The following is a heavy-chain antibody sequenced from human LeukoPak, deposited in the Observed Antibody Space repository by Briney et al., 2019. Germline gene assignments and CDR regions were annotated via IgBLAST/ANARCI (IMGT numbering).Heavy chain of an antibody. V-gene: IGHV4-59*01. J-gene: IGHJ5*02. CDR1: GGSISSYY. Sequence: PSETLSLTCSVSGGSISSYYWSWIRQPPGKGLEWIGYIFYTGTSSYNPSLKSRVTISADTSKNQFALQLSSVTAADTAVYYCARDLVGGTTRFDPWGQGTLVTVSP. CDR3: ARDLVGGTTRFDP. CDR2: IFYTGTS. D-gene: IGHD1-26*01.